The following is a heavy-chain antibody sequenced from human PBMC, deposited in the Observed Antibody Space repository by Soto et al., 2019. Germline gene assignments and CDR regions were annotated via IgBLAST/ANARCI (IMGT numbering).Heavy chain of an antibody. D-gene: IGHD2-2*01. V-gene: IGHV3-48*01. CDR1: GFTFSSYS. CDR3: ARDRYCSSTSCYRGWFDP. Sequence: GGSLRLSCAASGFTFSSYSMNWVRQAPGKGLEWVSYISSSSSTIYYADSVKGRFTISRDNAKNSLYLQMNSLRAEDTAVYYCARDRYCSSTSCYRGWFDPWGQGTLVTVSS. J-gene: IGHJ5*02. CDR2: ISSSSSTI.